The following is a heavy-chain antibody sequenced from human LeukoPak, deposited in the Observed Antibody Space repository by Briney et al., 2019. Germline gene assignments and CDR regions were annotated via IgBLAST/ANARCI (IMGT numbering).Heavy chain of an antibody. CDR2: IYYSGST. D-gene: IGHD1-1*01. CDR3: AQSTRNWATGTTWAFDI. V-gene: IGHV4-39*01. J-gene: IGHJ3*02. CDR1: GGSISSSSYY. Sequence: SETLSLTCTVSGGSISSSSYYWGWIRQPPGKGLEWIGSIYYSGSTYYNPSLKSRVTISVDTSKNQFSLKLSSGTAADTAVYYCAQSTRNWATGTTWAFDIWGQGTMVTVSS.